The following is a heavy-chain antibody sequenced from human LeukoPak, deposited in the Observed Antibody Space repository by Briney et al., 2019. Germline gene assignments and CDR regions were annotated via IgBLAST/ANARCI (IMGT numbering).Heavy chain of an antibody. Sequence: GGSLRLSCAASGFTFSSYSMNWVRQAPGKGLEWVSSISSSSSYIYYADSVKGRFAISRDNAKNSLYLQMNSLRAEDTAVYYCARDDGSGIDYWGQGTLVTVSS. CDR3: ARDDGSGIDY. CDR1: GFTFSSYS. V-gene: IGHV3-21*01. J-gene: IGHJ4*02. CDR2: ISSSSSYI. D-gene: IGHD3-10*01.